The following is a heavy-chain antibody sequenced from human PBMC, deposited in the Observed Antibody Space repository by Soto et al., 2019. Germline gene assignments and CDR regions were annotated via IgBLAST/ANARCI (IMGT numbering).Heavy chain of an antibody. CDR2: IYYSGST. CDR1: GGSISSYY. D-gene: IGHD3-3*01. CDR3: ARAKYYDFWSGYQTLDY. V-gene: IGHV4-59*01. J-gene: IGHJ4*02. Sequence: SETLSLTCTVSGGSISSYYWSWIRQPPGKGLEWIGYIYYSGSTNYNPSLKSRVTISVDTSKNQFSLKLSSVTAADTAVYYCARAKYYDFWSGYQTLDYWGQGTLVTVSS.